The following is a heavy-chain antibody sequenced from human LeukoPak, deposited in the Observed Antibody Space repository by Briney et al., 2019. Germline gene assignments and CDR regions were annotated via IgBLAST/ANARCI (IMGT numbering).Heavy chain of an antibody. V-gene: IGHV3-7*01. J-gene: IGHJ5*02. CDR1: GFTFSSYW. Sequence: GGSLRLSCAASGFTFSSYWMSWVRQAPGKGLEWVANIKQDGSEKYYVDSVKGRFTISRDNAKNSLYLQMNSLRAEDTAVYYCAREGYCSSTSCYLGWFDPWGQGTLVTVSS. D-gene: IGHD2-2*01. CDR2: IKQDGSEK. CDR3: AREGYCSSTSCYLGWFDP.